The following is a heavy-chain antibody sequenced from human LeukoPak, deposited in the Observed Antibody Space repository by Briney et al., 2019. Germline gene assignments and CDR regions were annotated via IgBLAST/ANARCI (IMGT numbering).Heavy chain of an antibody. V-gene: IGHV3-74*01. CDR2: INSDGSAT. CDR3: ARILPHSGYDYPDY. CDR1: GFTFSSYW. D-gene: IGHD5-12*01. J-gene: IGHJ4*02. Sequence: RTGGSLRLSCAASGFTFSSYWMHWVRQAPGKGLVWVSRINSDGSATTYADSVKGRFTISRDNAKNTLYLQMNSLRAEDTAVYYCARILPHSGYDYPDYWGQGTLVTVSS.